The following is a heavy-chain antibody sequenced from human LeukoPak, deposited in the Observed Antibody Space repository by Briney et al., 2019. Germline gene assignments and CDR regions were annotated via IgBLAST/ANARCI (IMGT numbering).Heavy chain of an antibody. J-gene: IGHJ5*02. D-gene: IGHD6-6*01. CDR1: GGSISSNY. V-gene: IGHV4-4*07. CDR3: ARGRRVSSSLVSGFDP. CDR2: MYSSGKT. Sequence: PSETLSLTCSVSGGSISSNYWSWIRQPAGERLEWIGRMYSSGKTNYNPSLKSRVTMSVDTSKNQLSLKVTSVTAADTAVYYCARGRRVSSSLVSGFDPWGQGTLVTVSS.